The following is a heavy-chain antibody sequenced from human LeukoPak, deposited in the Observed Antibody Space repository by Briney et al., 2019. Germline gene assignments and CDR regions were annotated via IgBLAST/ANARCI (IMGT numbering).Heavy chain of an antibody. CDR1: GGSISSSNW. D-gene: IGHD1-26*01. CDR3: ARDLDQYSGRFGGFGHDF. Sequence: PSGTLSLTCAVSGGSISSSNWWSWVRQPPGKGLEWIGEIYHSGSTNYNPSLKSRVTISVDKSKNQFSLKLSSVTAADTAVYYCARDLDQYSGRFGGFGHDFWGQGTLVTVSS. CDR2: IYHSGST. J-gene: IGHJ4*02. V-gene: IGHV4-4*02.